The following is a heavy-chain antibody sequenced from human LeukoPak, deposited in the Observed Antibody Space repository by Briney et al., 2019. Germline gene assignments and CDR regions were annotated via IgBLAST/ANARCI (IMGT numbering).Heavy chain of an antibody. D-gene: IGHD2-2*01. CDR2: INHSGST. J-gene: IGHJ4*02. CDR3: ARGRGDIVVVPTAMPYFDY. CDR1: GGSFSGYY. V-gene: IGHV4-34*01. Sequence: SETLSLTCAVYGGSFSGYYWSWIRQPPGKGLEWIGEINHSGSTNYNPSLKSRVTISVDTSKNQFSLKLSSVTAADTAVYYRARGRGDIVVVPTAMPYFDYWGQGTLVTVSS.